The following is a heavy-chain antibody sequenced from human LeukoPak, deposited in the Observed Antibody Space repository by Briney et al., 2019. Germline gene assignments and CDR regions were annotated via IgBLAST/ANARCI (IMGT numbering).Heavy chain of an antibody. CDR3: AKDSARKSIVGSTTRGVNDY. V-gene: IGHV3-30*02. CDR1: GFTFSSYG. Sequence: GALRLSCGASGFTFSSYGMHWVRQTPGKGLEWVAFIRYDGRNKYYAESVKGRFTISRDNSKNTLYLQMNSLRAEDTAVYYCAKDSARKSIVGSTTRGVNDYWGQGTLVTVSS. J-gene: IGHJ4*02. CDR2: IRYDGRNK. D-gene: IGHD1-26*01.